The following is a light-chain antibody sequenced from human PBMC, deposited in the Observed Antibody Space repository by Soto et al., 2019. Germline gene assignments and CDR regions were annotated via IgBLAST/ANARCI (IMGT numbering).Light chain of an antibody. CDR2: RAS. Sequence: EIVLTQSPATLSLSPGERATLSCRASQSVSSYLAWYQQKPGQAPRLLIYRASSRATGIPDRFSGSGSRTEFTLTISSLQPDEFATDYCQQYNSYSTFGQGPKV. V-gene: IGKV3D-15*01. CDR3: QQYNSYST. J-gene: IGKJ1*01. CDR1: QSVSSY.